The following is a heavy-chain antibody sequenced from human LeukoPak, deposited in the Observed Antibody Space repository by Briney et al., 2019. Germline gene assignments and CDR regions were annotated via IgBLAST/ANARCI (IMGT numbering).Heavy chain of an antibody. CDR1: GGTFSSYA. V-gene: IGHV1-69*04. Sequence: ASVKVSCKASGGTFSSYAISWVRQAPGQGLEWMGRIIPIHGIANYAQKFQGRVTITADKSTSTAYMELSSLRSEDTAVYYCARAKQWMPELNNWGQGTLVTVSS. CDR3: ARAKQWMPELNN. D-gene: IGHD5-12*01. J-gene: IGHJ4*02. CDR2: IIPIHGIA.